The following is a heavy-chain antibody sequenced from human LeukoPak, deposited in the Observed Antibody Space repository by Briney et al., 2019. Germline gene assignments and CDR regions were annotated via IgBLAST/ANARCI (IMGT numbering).Heavy chain of an antibody. J-gene: IGHJ4*02. D-gene: IGHD2-2*01. V-gene: IGHV3-33*01. CDR2: IWYDGSNK. Sequence: GGSLRLSCVVSGFTFSSYGMHWVRQAPGKGLEWVAVIWYDGSNKYYADSVKGRFTISRDNSKNTLYLQMNSLRAEDTAVYYCARAPRCSSTSCYFFDYWGQGTLVTVSS. CDR1: GFTFSSYG. CDR3: ARAPRCSSTSCYFFDY.